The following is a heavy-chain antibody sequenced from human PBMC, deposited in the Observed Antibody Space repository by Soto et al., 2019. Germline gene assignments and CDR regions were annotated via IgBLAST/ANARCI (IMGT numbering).Heavy chain of an antibody. Sequence: QVQLVESGGGVVQPGRSLRLSCAASGFTFRNHAMHWVRQAPGKGLEWVGLIWYDGTSKYYADSVKGRFTISRDNSKNTLYLETNSLRVEDTAIYYCARDQGVVIIKDHWGQGTLVTVSS. J-gene: IGHJ4*02. CDR1: GFTFRNHA. D-gene: IGHD2-8*01. CDR3: ARDQGVVIIKDH. CDR2: IWYDGTSK. V-gene: IGHV3-33*08.